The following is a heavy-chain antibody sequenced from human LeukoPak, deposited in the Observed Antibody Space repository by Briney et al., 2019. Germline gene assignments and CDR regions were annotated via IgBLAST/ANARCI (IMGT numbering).Heavy chain of an antibody. V-gene: IGHV3-7*03. CDR1: GFPLNINW. CDR3: ATSEGY. CDR2: IKQDGRDT. Sequence: GGSLRLSCAASGFPLNINWISWVRKAPGKGLEWVANIKQDGRDTYYVDSVKGRFTISRDNAKNSLNLQMNSLRAEDTAMYYCATSEGYWGQGTLVTVSS. J-gene: IGHJ4*02.